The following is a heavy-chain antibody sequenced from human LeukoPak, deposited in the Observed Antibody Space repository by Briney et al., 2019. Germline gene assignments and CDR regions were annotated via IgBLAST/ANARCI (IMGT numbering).Heavy chain of an antibody. CDR2: IRSKANSYAT. J-gene: IGHJ6*02. Sequence: GGSLKLSCAASGFTFSGSAMHWVRQASGKGLEWVGRIRSKANSYATAYAASVKGRFTISRGDSKNTAYLQMNSLKTEDTAVYYCTSPTYYYDSSGSNYYYYGMDVWGQGTTVTVSS. V-gene: IGHV3-73*01. CDR3: TSPTYYYDSSGSNYYYYGMDV. CDR1: GFTFSGSA. D-gene: IGHD3-22*01.